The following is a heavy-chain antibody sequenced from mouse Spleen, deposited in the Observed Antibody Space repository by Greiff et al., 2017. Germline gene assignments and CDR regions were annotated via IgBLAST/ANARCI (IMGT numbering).Heavy chain of an antibody. V-gene: IGHV1-42*01. D-gene: IGHD2-10*02. CDR3: AEYGNYEGYFDY. Sequence: VQLQQSGPELVKPGASVKISCKASGYSFTGYYMNWVKQSPEKSLEWIGEINPSTGGTTYNQKFKAKATLTVDKSSSTAYMQLKSLTSEDSAVYYCAEYGNYEGYFDYWGQGTTLTVSS. CDR2: INPSTGGT. J-gene: IGHJ2*01. CDR1: GYSFTGYY.